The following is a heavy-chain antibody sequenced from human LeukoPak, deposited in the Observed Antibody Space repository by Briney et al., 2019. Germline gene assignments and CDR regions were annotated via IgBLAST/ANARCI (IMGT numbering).Heavy chain of an antibody. CDR1: CGSISSGDYY. CDR3: ARDVGESGWYQLQRSFDAFDI. D-gene: IGHD2-2*01. CDR2: IYYSGST. J-gene: IGHJ3*02. V-gene: IGHV4-30-4*01. Sequence: PSETLSLTCTVSCGSISSGDYYWSWIRQPPGKGLEWIGYIYYSGSTYYNPSLKSRVTISVDTSKNQFSLKLSSVTAADTAVYYCARDVGESGWYQLQRSFDAFDIWGQGTMVTVSS.